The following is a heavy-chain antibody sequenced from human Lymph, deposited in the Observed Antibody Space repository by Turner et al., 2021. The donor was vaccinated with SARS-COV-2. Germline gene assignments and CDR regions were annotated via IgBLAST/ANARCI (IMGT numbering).Heavy chain of an antibody. V-gene: IGHV3-30-3*01. CDR3: ARGLSGNYYFFDY. CDR1: GFTFSSFA. J-gene: IGHJ4*02. D-gene: IGHD1-26*01. Sequence: QVQLVESGGGVVQPGRSLRLYCAASGFTFSSFAMHWVRQAPGKGLEWVALISYDGGNKYYADSVKGRFTISRDNSKNTLYLHMNSLRAEDTAVYYCARGLSGNYYFFDYWGQGTLVTVSS. CDR2: ISYDGGNK.